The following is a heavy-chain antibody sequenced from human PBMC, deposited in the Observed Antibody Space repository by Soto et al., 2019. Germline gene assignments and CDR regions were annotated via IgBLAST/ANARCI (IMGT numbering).Heavy chain of an antibody. CDR3: ARSEGAYGVVWFDT. D-gene: IGHD4-17*01. CDR2: IRGSGAES. CDR1: GFSFSNFA. Sequence: EVQLLQSGGDLVQPGGSLRVSCVASGFSFSNFAMSWVRQAPGKGLEWVSGIRGSGAESHYADSVRGRFTISRDNSKNTVYLEMHSLNVGDTAVYYCARSEGAYGVVWFDTWGQGTLVTVSS. V-gene: IGHV3-23*01. J-gene: IGHJ5*02.